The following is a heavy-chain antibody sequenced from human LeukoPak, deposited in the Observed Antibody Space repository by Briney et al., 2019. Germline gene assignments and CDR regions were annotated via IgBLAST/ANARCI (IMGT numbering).Heavy chain of an antibody. Sequence: QPGGSLRLSCAASGFTFSSYAMHWVRQAPGKGLEYVSAISSNGGSTYYANSVKGRFTISRDNSKTTLYLQMGSLRAEDMAVYYCARVADCSSTSCRFYYYYYMDVWGKGTTVTVSS. J-gene: IGHJ6*03. CDR1: GFTFSSYA. CDR3: ARVADCSSTSCRFYYYYYMDV. D-gene: IGHD2-2*01. V-gene: IGHV3-64*01. CDR2: ISSNGGST.